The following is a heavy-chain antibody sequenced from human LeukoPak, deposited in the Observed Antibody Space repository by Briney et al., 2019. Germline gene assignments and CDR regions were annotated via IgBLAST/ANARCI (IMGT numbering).Heavy chain of an antibody. J-gene: IGHJ4*02. CDR2: ISYDGSNK. CDR1: GFTFSSYS. Sequence: GGSLRLSCAASGFTFSSYSMNWVRQAPGKGLEWVAVISYDGSNKYYADSVKGRFTISRDNSKNTLYLQMNSLRAEDTAVYYCAREEPRIAAAGDYWGQGTLVTVSS. CDR3: AREEPRIAAAGDY. D-gene: IGHD6-13*01. V-gene: IGHV3-30*03.